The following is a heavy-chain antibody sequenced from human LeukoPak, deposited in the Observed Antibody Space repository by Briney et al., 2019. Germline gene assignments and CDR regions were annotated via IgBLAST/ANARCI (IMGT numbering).Heavy chain of an antibody. CDR2: LYYSGDT. D-gene: IGHD6-13*01. J-gene: IGHJ3*01. CDR3: ARRDHVLAAAGYLGAFDF. Sequence: ADTLSHTYTVSGRYIKLQHWRWLRQPPGKALEGMGHLYYSGDTKYTPPLKHQVTIPGDTSENQFSRKLSSVTAADTAVYYWARRDHVLAAAGYLGAFDFWVQRTMVTVSS. CDR1: GRYIKLQH. V-gene: IGHV4-59*07.